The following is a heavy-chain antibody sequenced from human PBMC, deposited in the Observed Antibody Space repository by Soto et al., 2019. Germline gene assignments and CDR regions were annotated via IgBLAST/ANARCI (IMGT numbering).Heavy chain of an antibody. D-gene: IGHD2-2*02. CDR3: ASGGYCSSTSCYNDAFDI. CDR2: IYYSGST. J-gene: IGHJ3*02. Sequence: SETLSLTCTVSGGSVSSGSYYWSWIRQPPGKGLEGIGYIYYSGSTNYNPSLKSRVTISVDTSKNQFFLKRSSVTAADTAVYYCASGGYCSSTSCYNDAFDIWGQGTMVTVSS. CDR1: GGSVSSGSYY. V-gene: IGHV4-61*01.